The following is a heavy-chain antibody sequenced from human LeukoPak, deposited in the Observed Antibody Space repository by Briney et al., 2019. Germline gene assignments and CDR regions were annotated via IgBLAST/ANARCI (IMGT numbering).Heavy chain of an antibody. J-gene: IGHJ5*02. Sequence: TSETLSLTCTVSGGSISSYYWNWIRQPPGKGLEWIGYVYYSGSTNYNPSLKSRLTISVDTSKNQFSLKLSSVTAADTAVYYCARRQGSDFWSGYYHNWFDPWGQGTLVTVSS. D-gene: IGHD3-3*01. CDR1: GGSISSYY. CDR2: VYYSGST. V-gene: IGHV4-59*01. CDR3: ARRQGSDFWSGYYHNWFDP.